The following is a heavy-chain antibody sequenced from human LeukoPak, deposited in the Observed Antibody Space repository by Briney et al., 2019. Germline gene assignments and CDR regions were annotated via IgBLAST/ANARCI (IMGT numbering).Heavy chain of an antibody. J-gene: IGHJ5*02. D-gene: IGHD4-11*01. V-gene: IGHV1-8*03. CDR2: MNPNSGNT. Sequence: ASAKVSCKASGYPFSNYDINWVRQATGQGLEWMGWMNPNSGNTDYAQKFQGRVTITRNTSISTAYMELSGLRSEDTAVYYCARGRATVTTHWVDPWGQGTLVTVSS. CDR3: ARGRATVTTHWVDP. CDR1: GYPFSNYD.